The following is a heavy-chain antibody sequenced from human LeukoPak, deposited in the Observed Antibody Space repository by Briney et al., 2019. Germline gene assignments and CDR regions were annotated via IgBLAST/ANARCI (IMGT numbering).Heavy chain of an antibody. V-gene: IGHV4-39*02. D-gene: IGHD4-23*01. CDR3: ARDYGGNFGGDAFDI. Sequence: TPSETLSLTCTVSGGSISSSSYYSGWIRQPPGKGLEWIGSIYYSGSTYYNPSLKSRVTISVDTSKNQFSLKLSSVTAADTAVYYCARDYGGNFGGDAFDIWGQGTMVTVSS. CDR1: GGSISSSSYY. CDR2: IYYSGST. J-gene: IGHJ3*02.